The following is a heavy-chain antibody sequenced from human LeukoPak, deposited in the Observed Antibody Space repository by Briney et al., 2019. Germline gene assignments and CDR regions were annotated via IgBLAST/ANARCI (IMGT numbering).Heavy chain of an antibody. Sequence: PSETLSLTCTVSGGSISSSSYYWGWLRQPPGRGLEWFGSIYYSESTYYNPSLRSRVTISVHASKNQLSLKLSSVTAAAAAVYCCANNQAPGWVGASKRNFDYWGQGALVTVSP. CDR3: ANNQAPGWVGASKRNFDY. V-gene: IGHV4-39*07. CDR2: IYYSEST. D-gene: IGHD3-10*01. CDR1: GGSISSSSYY. J-gene: IGHJ4*02.